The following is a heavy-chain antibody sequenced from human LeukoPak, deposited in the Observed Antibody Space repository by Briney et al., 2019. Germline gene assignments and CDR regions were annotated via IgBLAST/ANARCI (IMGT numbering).Heavy chain of an antibody. CDR1: GYTFTGYY. CDR2: INPNSGGT. V-gene: IGHV1-2*02. CDR3: ARWHIYGGNYFDY. J-gene: IGHJ4*02. D-gene: IGHD4-23*01. Sequence: ASVKVSCKASGYTFTGYYMHWVRQAPGQGLEWMGWINPNSGGTNHAQKLQGRVTMTTDTSTSTAYMELRSLRSDDTAVYYCARWHIYGGNYFDYWGQGTLVTVSS.